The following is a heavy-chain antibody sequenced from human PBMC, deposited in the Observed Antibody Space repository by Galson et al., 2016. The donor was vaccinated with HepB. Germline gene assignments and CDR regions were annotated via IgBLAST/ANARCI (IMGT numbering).Heavy chain of an antibody. CDR2: IDPSDSYT. CDR1: GYKFTSYW. J-gene: IGHJ5*02. Sequence: QSGAEVKKPGESLRISCKGSGYKFTSYWISWVRQMPGKGLEWMGRIDPSDSYTKYSPSFEGHVTISADKSISTAYLEWSSLKASDTAMYYCARQPTPSMIRGIISHWFDPWGQGTLVTVSS. D-gene: IGHD3-10*01. CDR3: ARQPTPSMIRGIISHWFDP. V-gene: IGHV5-10-1*01.